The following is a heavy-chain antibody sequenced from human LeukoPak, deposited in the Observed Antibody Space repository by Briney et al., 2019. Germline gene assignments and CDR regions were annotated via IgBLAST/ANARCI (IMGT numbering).Heavy chain of an antibody. CDR1: GFTVSNNY. Sequence: GGSLRLSCEVSGFTVSNNYIIWVRQAPGNGLERVSVIYGDGRTSNSAFVRGRFTISRDNSKNIVSLRMNNLRAGDTAVYYCARGRGLGVVSPYFDYWGQGTLVTVSS. V-gene: IGHV3-53*01. CDR2: IYGDGRT. J-gene: IGHJ4*02. CDR3: ARGRGLGVVSPYFDY. D-gene: IGHD3-3*01.